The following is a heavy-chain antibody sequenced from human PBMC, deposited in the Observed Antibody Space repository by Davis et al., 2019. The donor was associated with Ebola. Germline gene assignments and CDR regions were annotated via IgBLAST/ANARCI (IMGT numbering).Heavy chain of an antibody. V-gene: IGHV4-59*01. CDR2: TSYSEST. CDR1: GASISSNY. J-gene: IGHJ4*02. Sequence: GSLRLSCSVSGASISSNYWSWIRQPPGKELEWIAYTSYSESTYYNPYLKSRVTISLDTSKNQFSMKLSSVTAADTAVYYCARGSDYDTFFDLWGQGTLVSVS. D-gene: IGHD3-16*01. CDR3: ARGSDYDTFFDL.